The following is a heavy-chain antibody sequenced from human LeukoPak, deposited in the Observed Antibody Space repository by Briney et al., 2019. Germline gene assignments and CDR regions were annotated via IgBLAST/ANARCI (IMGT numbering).Heavy chain of an antibody. J-gene: IGHJ4*02. Sequence: PGGSLRLSCAASGFTFSDYYMTWIRQAPGKGLEWVSFISSSGDSLYYADSVRGRFTISRDNAKNSLFLQMNSLRAEDTALYYCAKDYCSSTTCYYNYWGQGTLVTVSS. D-gene: IGHD2-2*01. V-gene: IGHV3-11*01. CDR2: ISSSGDSL. CDR3: AKDYCSSTTCYYNY. CDR1: GFTFSDYY.